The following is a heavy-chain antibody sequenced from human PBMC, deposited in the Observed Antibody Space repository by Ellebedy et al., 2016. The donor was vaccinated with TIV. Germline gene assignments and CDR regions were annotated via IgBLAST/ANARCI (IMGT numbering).Heavy chain of an antibody. Sequence: ASVKVSXKASGGTFSSYAMHWVRQAPGQRLKWMGWINAGNGNTKYSQKFQGRVTITRDTSASTAYMELSSLRSEDTAVYYCARDYYGSGYYYGMDVWGQGTTVTVSS. D-gene: IGHD3-10*01. CDR3: ARDYYGSGYYYGMDV. CDR1: GGTFSSYA. J-gene: IGHJ6*02. CDR2: INAGNGNT. V-gene: IGHV1-3*01.